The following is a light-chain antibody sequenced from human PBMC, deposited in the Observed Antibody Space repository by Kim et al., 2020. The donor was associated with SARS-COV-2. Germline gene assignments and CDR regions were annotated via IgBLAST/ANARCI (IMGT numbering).Light chain of an antibody. CDR2: GAS. CDR3: HHYDNWPRT. J-gene: IGKJ1*01. V-gene: IGKV3-15*01. CDR1: QSVNRN. Sequence: VSPGERGPLSCRASQSVNRNLAWYQQKPGLAPRLLIYGASTRATDIPARFSGSGSGTEFTLTISSLQSEDFAVYYCHHYDNWPRTFGQGTKVDIK.